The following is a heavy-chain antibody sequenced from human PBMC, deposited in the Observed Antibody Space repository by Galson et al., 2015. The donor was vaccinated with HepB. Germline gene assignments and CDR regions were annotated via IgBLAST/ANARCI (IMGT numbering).Heavy chain of an antibody. D-gene: IGHD4-17*01. V-gene: IGHV1-3*01. Sequence: SVKVSCKASGYTFTSYAMHWVRQAPGQRLEWMGWINAGNGNTKYSQKFQGRVTITRDTSASTAYMELSSLRSEDTAVYYCAREGGRATVTTSPSYWYFDLWGRGTLVTVSS. CDR3: AREGGRATVTTSPSYWYFDL. J-gene: IGHJ2*01. CDR2: INAGNGNT. CDR1: GYTFTSYA.